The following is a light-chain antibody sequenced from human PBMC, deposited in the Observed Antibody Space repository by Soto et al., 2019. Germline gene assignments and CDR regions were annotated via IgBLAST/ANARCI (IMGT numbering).Light chain of an antibody. CDR3: QQYENPHT. Sequence: DIQITHXPSQYPASAAYRANTTGQASQNINNYLNWYKQKTRRXPXXXIYDAYNLEAGVTSRFRGSGYGTDFTFTSSRLQNEDSATYYCQQYENPHTFGEGTRLEI. V-gene: IGKV1-33*01. CDR1: QNINNY. CDR2: DAY. J-gene: IGKJ5*01.